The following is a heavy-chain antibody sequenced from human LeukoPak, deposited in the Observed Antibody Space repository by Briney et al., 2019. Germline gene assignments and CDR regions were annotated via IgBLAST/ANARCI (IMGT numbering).Heavy chain of an antibody. V-gene: IGHV4-59*01. CDR2: IYYSGST. CDR3: AREETYYDILTGYQSPYFDY. Sequence: KPSETLSLTCTVSGGSISSYYWSWIRQPPGEGLEWIGYIYYSGSTNYNPSLKSRVTISVDTSKNQFSLKLSSVTAADTAVYYCAREETYYDILTGYQSPYFDYWGQGTLVTVSS. D-gene: IGHD3-9*01. J-gene: IGHJ4*02. CDR1: GGSISSYY.